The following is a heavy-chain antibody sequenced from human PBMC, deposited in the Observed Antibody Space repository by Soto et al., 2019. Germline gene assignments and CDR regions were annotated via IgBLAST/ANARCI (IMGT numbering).Heavy chain of an antibody. D-gene: IGHD6-13*01. Sequence: QMNLVESGGGVVQPGRSLRLSCAASGFVFSDYAMHWVRQAPGKGLEWVAVISYGGDNKYYADSVRGRFAISRDNLKNTLYLQMNSLNPEDTAVYHCAKARHSTSWYGVEADFWGQGTLVTVSS. V-gene: IGHV3-30*09. CDR2: ISYGGDNK. CDR1: GFVFSDYA. CDR3: AKARHSTSWYGVEADF. J-gene: IGHJ4*02.